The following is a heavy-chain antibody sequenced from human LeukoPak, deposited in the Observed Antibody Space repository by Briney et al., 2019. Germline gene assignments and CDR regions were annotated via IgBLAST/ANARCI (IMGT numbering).Heavy chain of an antibody. J-gene: IGHJ6*03. CDR2: IYYRGST. CDR1: GGSISSYY. V-gene: IGHV4-59*01. Sequence: SETLSLTCTVSGGSISSYYWSWIRQPPGKGLEWIGYIYYRGSTNYNPSLESRVTISVDTSKNQFSLKLSSVTAADTAVYYCARFSGSYRAYYYYYMDVWGKGTTVTVSS. CDR3: ARFSGSYRAYYYYYMDV. D-gene: IGHD1-26*01.